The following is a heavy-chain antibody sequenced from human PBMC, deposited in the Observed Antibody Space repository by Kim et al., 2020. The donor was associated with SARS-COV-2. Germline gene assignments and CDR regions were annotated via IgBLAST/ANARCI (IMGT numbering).Heavy chain of an antibody. J-gene: IGHJ5*02. CDR1: GGSFSDYY. D-gene: IGHD3-10*01. Sequence: SETLSLTCAVYGGSFSDYYWIWIRQPPGKGLEWIGEISLSGGTNYTPSLKSRVTISVDTSKNQFSLKVRSVTAADTAVYYCARGYYGSGFNWFAPWGQGTLVTVSS. V-gene: IGHV4-34*01. CDR2: ISLSGGT. CDR3: ARGYYGSGFNWFAP.